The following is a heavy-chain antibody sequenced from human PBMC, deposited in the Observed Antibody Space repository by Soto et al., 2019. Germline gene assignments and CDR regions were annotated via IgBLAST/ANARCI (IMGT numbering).Heavy chain of an antibody. D-gene: IGHD6-6*01. V-gene: IGHV4-59*01. CDR3: ARVGGLAARTFDY. CDR2: IYCSGST. J-gene: IGHJ4*02. Sequence: SETLSLTCTVSGGSISDFYWSWIRQPPGKGLEWIGYIYCSGSTNYNPSLKSRVTISVDTSKNQFSLNLRSMSPADTAVYYCARVGGLAARTFDYWGPGTLVTVSS. CDR1: GGSISDFY.